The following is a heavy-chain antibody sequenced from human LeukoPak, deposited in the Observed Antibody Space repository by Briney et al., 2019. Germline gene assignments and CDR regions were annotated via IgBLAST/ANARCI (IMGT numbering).Heavy chain of an antibody. CDR1: GFPFPTYA. Sequence: GGSLRLSCAASGFPFPTYAMKWVRQAPGKGLEWVSSIRVSDGAKFYADSVKGRFTISRDNSKNTLYLQMNSLRAEDTAVYYCARVRLIKRGYSSSWRPDAFDIWGQGTMVTVSS. J-gene: IGHJ3*02. V-gene: IGHV3-23*01. CDR3: ARVRLIKRGYSSSWRPDAFDI. CDR2: IRVSDGAK. D-gene: IGHD6-13*01.